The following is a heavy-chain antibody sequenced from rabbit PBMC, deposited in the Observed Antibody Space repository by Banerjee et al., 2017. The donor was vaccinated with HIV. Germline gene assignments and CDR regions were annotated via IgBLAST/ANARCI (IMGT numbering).Heavy chain of an antibody. J-gene: IGHJ4*01. CDR3: ARDLAGVIGWNFDL. CDR1: GFDFSSSYW. Sequence: QSLEESGGDLVKPGASLTLTCTASGFDFSSSYWICWVRQAPGKGLEWIACIGAGSTYYATWAKGRFTISKTSSTTVTLQMTSLTAADTATYFCARDLAGVIGWNFDLWGPGTLVT. V-gene: IGHV1S40*01. D-gene: IGHD4-1*01. CDR2: IGAGST.